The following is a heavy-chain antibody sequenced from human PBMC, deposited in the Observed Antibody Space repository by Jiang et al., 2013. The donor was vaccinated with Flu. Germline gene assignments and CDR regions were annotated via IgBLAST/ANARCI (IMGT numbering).Heavy chain of an antibody. CDR1: GGSISSGGHY. D-gene: IGHD4-11*01. CDR2: IYYSGSA. Sequence: PGLVKPLQTLPLTCTVSGGSISSGGHYWSWIRQHPGKGLEWIGNIYYSGSAYYNPSLKSRVTISADTSKNQFSLKLNSVTAADTAVYYCARASSNNLYFDYWGQGTLVTVSS. J-gene: IGHJ4*02. CDR3: ARASSNNLYFDY. V-gene: IGHV4-31*03.